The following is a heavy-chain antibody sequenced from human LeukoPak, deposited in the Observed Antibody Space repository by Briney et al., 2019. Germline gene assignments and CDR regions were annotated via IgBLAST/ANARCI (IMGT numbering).Heavy chain of an antibody. J-gene: IGHJ4*02. V-gene: IGHV3-20*04. CDR3: ARDLSSSWYSLGF. D-gene: IGHD6-13*01. CDR1: GLKFDDYG. Sequence: GGSLRLSCTDSGLKFDDYGMSWVRQAPGKGLEWVAGINWDGGALHYADSVKGRFTISRDHAENSVHLEMSSLTVEDTALYFCARDLSSSWYSLGFWGQGSLVIASS. CDR2: INWDGGAL.